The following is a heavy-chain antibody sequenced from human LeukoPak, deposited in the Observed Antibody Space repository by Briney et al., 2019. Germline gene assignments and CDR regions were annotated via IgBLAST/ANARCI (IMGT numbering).Heavy chain of an antibody. V-gene: IGHV4-34*01. CDR1: GGSFSGYY. D-gene: IGHD3-10*01. CDR2: INHSGST. J-gene: IGHJ6*02. Sequence: MSSETLSLTCAVYGGSFSGYYWSWIRQPPGKGLEWIGEINHSGSTNYNPSLKSRVTISVDTSKNQFSLKLSSVTAADTAVYYCARASTMVRGVIFLIYGMDVWGQGTTVTVSS. CDR3: ARASTMVRGVIFLIYGMDV.